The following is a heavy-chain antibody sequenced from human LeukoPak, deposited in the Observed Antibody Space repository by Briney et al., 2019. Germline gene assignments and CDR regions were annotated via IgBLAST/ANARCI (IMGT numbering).Heavy chain of an antibody. D-gene: IGHD2-21*01. Sequence: SETLSLTCTVSGGSISSSSYYWGWIRQPPGKGLEWIGSIYYSGSTYYNPSLKSRVTISVDTSKNQFSLKLSSVTAADTAVYYCARTPTYSVGYFDLWGRGTLVTVSS. V-gene: IGHV4-39*01. J-gene: IGHJ2*01. CDR3: ARTPTYSVGYFDL. CDR1: GGSISSSSYY. CDR2: IYYSGST.